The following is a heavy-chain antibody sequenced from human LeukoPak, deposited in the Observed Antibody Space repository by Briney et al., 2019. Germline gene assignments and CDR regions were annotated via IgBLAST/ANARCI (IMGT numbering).Heavy chain of an antibody. J-gene: IGHJ4*02. CDR1: GFTFSDYY. Sequence: GGSLRLSCAASGFTFSDYYMSWIRQAPGKGLEWVSYISSSSSYTNYADSVKGRFTIFRDNAKNSLYLQMNSLRAEDTAVYYCARTPGTYYYGSGRPEDFDYWGQGTLVTVSS. CDR2: ISSSSSYT. CDR3: ARTPGTYYYGSGRPEDFDY. D-gene: IGHD3-10*01. V-gene: IGHV3-11*06.